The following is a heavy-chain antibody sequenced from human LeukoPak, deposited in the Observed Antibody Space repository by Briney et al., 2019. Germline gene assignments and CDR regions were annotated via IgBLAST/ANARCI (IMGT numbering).Heavy chain of an antibody. CDR3: ARTNSMVRGVISREYCFDY. D-gene: IGHD3-10*01. V-gene: IGHV1-69*04. J-gene: IGHJ4*02. Sequence: AASVKVSCKASGGTFSSYAISWVRQAPGQGLEWMGRIIPILGIANYAQKFQGRVTITADKSTSTAYMELSSLRSEDTAVYYCARTNSMVRGVISREYCFDYWGQGTLVTVSS. CDR1: GGTFSSYA. CDR2: IIPILGIA.